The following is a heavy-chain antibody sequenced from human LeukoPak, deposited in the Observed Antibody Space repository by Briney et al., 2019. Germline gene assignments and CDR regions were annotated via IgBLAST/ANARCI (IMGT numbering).Heavy chain of an antibody. CDR1: GFTFSSYS. J-gene: IGHJ5*02. CDR3: ARESAAGTYNWFDP. CDR2: ISSSSSTL. D-gene: IGHD6-13*01. V-gene: IGHV3-48*01. Sequence: GGSLRLSCAASGFTFSSYSMNWVRQAPGKGLEWVSYISSSSSTLYYADSVKGRFTISGDNAKNSLYLQMNSLRAEDTAVYYCARESAAGTYNWFDPWGQGTLVTVSS.